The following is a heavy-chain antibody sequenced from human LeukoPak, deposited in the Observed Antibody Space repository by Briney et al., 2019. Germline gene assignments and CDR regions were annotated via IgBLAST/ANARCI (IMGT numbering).Heavy chain of an antibody. CDR2: ISGSGGST. J-gene: IGHJ4*02. Sequence: PGGSLRLSCAASGFTVSSNYMTWVRQAPGKGLEWVSAISGSGGSTYYADSVKGRFTISRDNSKNMLYLQMNSLRAEDTAVYYCAKDLYSSGWYGSGYWGQGTLVTVSS. V-gene: IGHV3-23*01. CDR1: GFTVSSNY. CDR3: AKDLYSSGWYGSGY. D-gene: IGHD6-19*01.